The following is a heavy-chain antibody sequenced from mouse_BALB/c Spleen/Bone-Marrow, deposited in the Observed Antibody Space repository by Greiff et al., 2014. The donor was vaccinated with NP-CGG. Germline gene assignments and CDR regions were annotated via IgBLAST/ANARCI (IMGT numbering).Heavy chain of an antibody. CDR1: GFSLSRYS. CDR2: IWGGGST. D-gene: IGHD2-10*02. Sequence: VKLVESGPGLVALSQSLSITCTVSGFSLSRYSVHWVRQPPGKGLEWLGMIWGGGSTDYNSALKSRLSISKDNSKSQVFLKMNSLQTDDTAMYYCARLYGNYGGYFDYWGQGTTLTVSS. V-gene: IGHV2-6-4*01. J-gene: IGHJ2*01. CDR3: ARLYGNYGGYFDY.